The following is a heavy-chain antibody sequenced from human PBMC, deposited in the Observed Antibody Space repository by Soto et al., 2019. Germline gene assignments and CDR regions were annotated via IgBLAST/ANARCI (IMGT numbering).Heavy chain of an antibody. Sequence: QVQLQQWGAGLLKPSETVSLTCAVYGGSFIGYYGTWIRQPPGKGLEWIGEINHSGSTNYNPSLTSRVTISTVTSKNQFSLRLSSVTAADTAVYYCATLGHYDFWSGFRKGNWFDPWGQGTLVTVSS. CDR1: GGSFIGYY. J-gene: IGHJ5*02. CDR2: INHSGST. D-gene: IGHD3-3*01. V-gene: IGHV4-34*01. CDR3: ATLGHYDFWSGFRKGNWFDP.